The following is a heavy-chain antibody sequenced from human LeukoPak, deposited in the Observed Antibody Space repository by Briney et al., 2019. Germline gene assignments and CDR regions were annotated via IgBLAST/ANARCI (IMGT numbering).Heavy chain of an antibody. J-gene: IGHJ6*03. Sequence: ASVKVSCKASGYTFTGYYMHWVRQAPGQGLEWMGWINPNSGGTNYAQKFQGRVTMTRDTSISTAYMELSRLRSDDTAVYYCAGSTSGLSTMDVWGKGTTVTVSS. D-gene: IGHD5/OR15-5a*01. V-gene: IGHV1-2*02. CDR3: AGSTSGLSTMDV. CDR1: GYTFTGYY. CDR2: INPNSGGT.